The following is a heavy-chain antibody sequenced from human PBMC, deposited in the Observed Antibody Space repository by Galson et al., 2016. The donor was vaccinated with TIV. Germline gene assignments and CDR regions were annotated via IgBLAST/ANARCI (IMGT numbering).Heavy chain of an antibody. D-gene: IGHD5-24*01. Sequence: SLRLSCAASGFSFSIYNMNWVRQAPGKGLEWISYISTTSTLIYYEDSVRGRFTISRDNAKNSLYLQMNSLRAEDTGVYYFQREGRDGYNPYFDSWGQGTLVTVSS. CDR3: QREGRDGYNPYFDS. CDR1: GFSFSIYN. CDR2: ISTTSTLI. V-gene: IGHV3-48*01. J-gene: IGHJ4*02.